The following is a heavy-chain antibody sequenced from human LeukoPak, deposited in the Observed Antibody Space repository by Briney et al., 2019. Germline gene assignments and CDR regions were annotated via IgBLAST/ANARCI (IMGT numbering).Heavy chain of an antibody. CDR3: ARDHISVYGEGFDY. Sequence: APVKVSCKASGYTFTSYVISWVRQAPGQGLEWMGWISAYNGNTNYAQKLQGRVTMTTDTSTSTAYMELRSLRSDDTAVYYCARDHISVYGEGFDYWGQGTLVTVSS. CDR2: ISAYNGNT. J-gene: IGHJ4*02. V-gene: IGHV1-18*01. D-gene: IGHD3-16*02. CDR1: GYTFTSYV.